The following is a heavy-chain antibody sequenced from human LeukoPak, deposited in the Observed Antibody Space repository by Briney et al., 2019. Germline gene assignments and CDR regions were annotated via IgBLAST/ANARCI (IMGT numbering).Heavy chain of an antibody. CDR3: ARERYSSSSHTDYFYGMDV. CDR1: GFTFRSYA. V-gene: IGHV3-30-3*01. D-gene: IGHD6-6*01. J-gene: IGHJ6*02. CDR2: FFFGGSNK. Sequence: GALRLPRASSGFTFRSYAMHWVRQGPGQGLGGVAGFFFGGSNKYYADSVKGRFTISRDNSKNTLYLQMNSLRAEDTAVYYCARERYSSSSHTDYFYGMDVWGQGTTVTVSS.